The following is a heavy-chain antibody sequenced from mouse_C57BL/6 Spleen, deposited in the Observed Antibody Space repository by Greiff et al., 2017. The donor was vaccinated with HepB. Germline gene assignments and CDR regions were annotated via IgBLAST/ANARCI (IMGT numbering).Heavy chain of an antibody. CDR3: TTWAGTRRYYFDY. Sequence: VQLQHSGAELVRPGASVKLSCTASGFNIKDDYMHWVKQRPEQGLEWIGWIDPENGDTEYASKFQGKATITADTSSNTAYLQLSSLTSEDTAVYYCTTWAGTRRYYFDYWGQGTTLTVSS. CDR1: GFNIKDDY. J-gene: IGHJ2*01. D-gene: IGHD4-1*01. V-gene: IGHV14-4*01. CDR2: IDPENGDT.